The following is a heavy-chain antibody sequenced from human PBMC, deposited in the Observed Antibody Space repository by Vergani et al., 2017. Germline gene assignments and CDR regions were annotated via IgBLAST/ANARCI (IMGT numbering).Heavy chain of an antibody. J-gene: IGHJ2*01. D-gene: IGHD6-13*01. Sequence: QVQLVESGGGVVQPGRSLRLSCAASGFTFSSYAMHWVRQAPGKGLEWVAVISYDGSNKYYADSVKGRFTISRDNSKNTLYLQMNSLRAEETAVYYCARETAAGNWYFDLWGRGTLVTVSS. CDR3: ARETAAGNWYFDL. V-gene: IGHV3-30*01. CDR1: GFTFSSYA. CDR2: ISYDGSNK.